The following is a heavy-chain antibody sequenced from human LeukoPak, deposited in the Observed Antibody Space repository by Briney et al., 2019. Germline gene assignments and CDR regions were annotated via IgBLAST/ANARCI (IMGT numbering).Heavy chain of an antibody. V-gene: IGHV3-30-3*01. CDR3: ATIVGATSRFDY. Sequence: GGSLRLSCAASGFTFSSYPLHWVRQAPGKGLKWVTLISYDGSRIYYADSVKGRFTISRDNSKNTLYLQMNSLRAEDTAVYYCATIVGATSRFDYWGQGTLVTVSS. CDR1: GFTFSSYP. CDR2: ISYDGSRI. D-gene: IGHD1-26*01. J-gene: IGHJ4*02.